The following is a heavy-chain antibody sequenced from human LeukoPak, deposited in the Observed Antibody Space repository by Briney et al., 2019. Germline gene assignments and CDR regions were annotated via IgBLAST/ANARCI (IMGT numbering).Heavy chain of an antibody. CDR1: GFTFSNFG. Sequence: SGGSLRLSCAASGFTFSNFGMSWVRQAPGKGLEWVSVISGSGGSTYYADSVKGRFTISRDNSKNTLYLQMNSLRADDTAVYYCAKLDCSGGSCSSSGDYWGQGTLVTVSS. CDR2: ISGSGGST. V-gene: IGHV3-23*01. D-gene: IGHD2-15*01. J-gene: IGHJ4*02. CDR3: AKLDCSGGSCSSSGDY.